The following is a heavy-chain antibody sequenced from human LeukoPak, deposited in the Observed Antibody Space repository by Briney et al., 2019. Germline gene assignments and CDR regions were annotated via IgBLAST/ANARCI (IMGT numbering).Heavy chain of an antibody. Sequence: EGSLRLSCAASGCTFSSYGMHWVRQAPGKGLEWVAVISYDGSNKYYADSVKGRFTISRDNSKKTLYLQMNSLRAEDTAVYYCAKDIMWFGDGTGAFDIWGQGTMVTVSS. CDR1: GCTFSSYG. J-gene: IGHJ3*02. CDR2: ISYDGSNK. V-gene: IGHV3-30*18. CDR3: AKDIMWFGDGTGAFDI. D-gene: IGHD3-10*01.